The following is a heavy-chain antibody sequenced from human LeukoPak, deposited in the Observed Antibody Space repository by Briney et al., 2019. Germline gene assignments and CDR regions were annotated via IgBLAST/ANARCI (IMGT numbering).Heavy chain of an antibody. D-gene: IGHD6-19*01. J-gene: IGHJ4*02. CDR2: IYSGGFT. Sequence: GGSLRLSCAASGFTVSSNYMSWVRQAPGKGLEWVSVIYSGGFTYYADSVKGRFTISRDNPKNTLYLQMNTLRAEDTAVYYCASSIAVAGTLDYWGQGTLVTVSS. V-gene: IGHV3-53*01. CDR3: ASSIAVAGTLDY. CDR1: GFTVSSNY.